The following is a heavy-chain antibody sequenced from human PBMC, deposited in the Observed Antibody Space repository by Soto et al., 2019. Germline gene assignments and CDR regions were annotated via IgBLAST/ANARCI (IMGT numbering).Heavy chain of an antibody. J-gene: IGHJ4*02. D-gene: IGHD3-10*01. Sequence: GASVKVSYKASAYTFTSYDMHWVRQAPGQGLEWMGIINPSGGSTSYAQKFQGRVTMTRDTSASTVYMELSSLRSEDTAVYYCARGGPPIDYWGQGTLVTVSS. CDR2: INPSGGST. CDR3: ARGGPPIDY. V-gene: IGHV1-46*01. CDR1: AYTFTSYD.